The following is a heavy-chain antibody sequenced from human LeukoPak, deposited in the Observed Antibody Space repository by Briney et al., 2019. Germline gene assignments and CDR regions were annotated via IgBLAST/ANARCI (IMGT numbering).Heavy chain of an antibody. CDR3: ARPYYYDSRIDP. Sequence: SQTLSLACTVSGGSISSGDYYWSWIRQPPGKGLEWIAYMYYSGSTYYNPSLKSRVTMSADTSKNQLSLKLSSVTAADTAVYYCARPYYYDSRIDPWARESWSPSPQ. V-gene: IGHV4-30-4*01. CDR1: GGSISSGDYY. J-gene: IGHJ5*02. D-gene: IGHD3-22*01. CDR2: MYYSGST.